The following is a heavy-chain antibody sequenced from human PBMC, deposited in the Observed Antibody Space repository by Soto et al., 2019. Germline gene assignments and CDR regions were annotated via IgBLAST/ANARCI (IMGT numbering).Heavy chain of an antibody. Sequence: GGSLRLSCAASGFTFNIYALHWVRQAPGKGLEWVAVISFDGTKKYHSDSVKGRFTISRDNLKNTLYLQMNNLRVEDAALYFCAREDDYGYRYINYGLDVWGQGTTVTVSS. CDR3: AREDDYGYRYINYGLDV. CDR2: ISFDGTKK. D-gene: IGHD4-17*01. J-gene: IGHJ6*02. CDR1: GFTFNIYA. V-gene: IGHV3-30-3*01.